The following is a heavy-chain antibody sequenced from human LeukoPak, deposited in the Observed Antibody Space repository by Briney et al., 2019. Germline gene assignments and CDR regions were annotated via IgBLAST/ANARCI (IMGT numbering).Heavy chain of an antibody. Sequence: PGGSLRLSCAASGFTFSTYNMNWVRQAPGKGLEWVAFIRYDGSNKYYADSVKGRFTISRDNSKNTLYLQMNSLRAEDTAVYYCAKDHTSIAAAWWYYYYYMDVWGKGTTVTISS. CDR2: IRYDGSNK. CDR3: AKDHTSIAAAWWYYYYYMDV. J-gene: IGHJ6*03. CDR1: GFTFSTYN. V-gene: IGHV3-30*02. D-gene: IGHD6-13*01.